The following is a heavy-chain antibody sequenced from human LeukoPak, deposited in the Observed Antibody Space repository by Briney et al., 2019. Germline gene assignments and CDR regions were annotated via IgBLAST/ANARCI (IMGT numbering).Heavy chain of an antibody. CDR2: IGGSDGRT. CDR1: GFIFSSYA. D-gene: IGHD6-19*01. CDR3: AKDQLSGWLAKAFDI. J-gene: IGHJ3*02. Sequence: PGGSLRLSCAASGFIFSSYAMSWVRQTPGKGLEWVSGIGGSDGRTYYADSVKGRFTISRDNSKDTVYLQMNSVRVEDPAIYYCAKDQLSGWLAKAFDIWGQGTMVTVTS. V-gene: IGHV3-23*01.